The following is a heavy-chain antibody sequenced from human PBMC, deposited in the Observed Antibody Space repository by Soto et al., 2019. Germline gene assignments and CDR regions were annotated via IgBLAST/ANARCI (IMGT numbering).Heavy chain of an antibody. CDR2: IYYSGST. Sequence: PLETLPLTCTVSGGSINRSTHYWGCIRQTPGKGLEWIGSIYYSGSTYYNPSLKSRVTISVDTSKHQFSLKLSSVTAADTSVYFFAFPVGVGQRDLLPAFAILGKGTLVTVS. CDR3: AFPVGVGQRDLLPAFAI. D-gene: IGHD1-26*01. V-gene: IGHV4-39*01. CDR1: GGSINRSTHY. J-gene: IGHJ3*02.